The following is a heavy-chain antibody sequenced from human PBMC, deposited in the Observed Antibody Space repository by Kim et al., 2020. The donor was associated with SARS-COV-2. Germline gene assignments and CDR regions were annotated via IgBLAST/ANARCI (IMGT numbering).Heavy chain of an antibody. D-gene: IGHD1-26*01. CDR2: VYPHDSET. CDR1: GYTFTNYW. J-gene: IGHJ4*02. CDR3: ARHDRRHMGLTEEFDF. V-gene: IGHV5-51*01. Sequence: GESLKISCQASGYTFTNYWIGWVRQMPGKGLEWIGIVYPHDSETFYSPSFQGRVTISADKSIDTVYLQWASLQAADTAIYYCARHDRRHMGLTEEFDFWGLGTLITVSS.